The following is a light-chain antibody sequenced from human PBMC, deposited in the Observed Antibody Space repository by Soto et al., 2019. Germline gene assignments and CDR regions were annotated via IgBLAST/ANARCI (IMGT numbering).Light chain of an antibody. J-gene: IGLJ2*01. Sequence: QSVLTQPASVSGSPGQSITISCTGTSSDVGGYNYVSWYQQHPGKAPKLMIYDVSNRPSGVSYRFSGSKSGNTASLTVSGRQAEDEADYYCSSYTSSITLVVFGGGTKLTVL. CDR1: SSDVGGYNY. CDR3: SSYTSSITLVV. CDR2: DVS. V-gene: IGLV2-14*01.